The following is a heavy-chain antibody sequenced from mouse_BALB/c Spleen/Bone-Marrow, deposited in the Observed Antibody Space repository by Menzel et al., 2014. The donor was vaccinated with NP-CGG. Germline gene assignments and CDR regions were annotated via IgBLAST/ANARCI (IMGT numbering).Heavy chain of an antibody. CDR1: GYSITSDYA. Sequence: EVQLQQSGPGLVKPSQSLSLTCTVTGYSITSDYAWNWIRQFPGNKLEWMGYISYSGSTSYNPSLKSRISITRDTSKNQLFLQLNSVTTEDTATYYCARWNYGSTYFDYWGQGTTLTVSS. D-gene: IGHD1-1*01. CDR3: ARWNYGSTYFDY. V-gene: IGHV3-2*02. J-gene: IGHJ2*01. CDR2: ISYSGST.